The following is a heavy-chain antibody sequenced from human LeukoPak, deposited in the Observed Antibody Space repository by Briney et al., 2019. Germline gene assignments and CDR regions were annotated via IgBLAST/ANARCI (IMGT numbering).Heavy chain of an antibody. V-gene: IGHV1-69*13. CDR2: IIPIFGTA. CDR3: ARDRGNSWANYFDY. J-gene: IGHJ4*02. CDR1: GGTFSSYA. D-gene: IGHD4-23*01. Sequence: SVKVSCKASGGTFSSYAISWVRQAPGQGLEWMGGIIPIFGTANCAQKFQGRVTITADESTSTAYMELSSLRFEDTAVYYCARDRGNSWANYFDYWGQGTLVTVSS.